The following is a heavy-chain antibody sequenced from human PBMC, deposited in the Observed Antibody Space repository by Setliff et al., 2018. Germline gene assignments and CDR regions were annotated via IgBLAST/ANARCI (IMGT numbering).Heavy chain of an antibody. Sequence: ASVKVSCKSSGYTFRSYGLSWVRQAPGQGLEWMGWISSYNGHTNYAPKVQGRVTMTTDTSTGTASMELRSLRSDDTAIYYCAGSVGGSPNYYGLDVWGQGTTVTVSS. J-gene: IGHJ6*02. CDR2: ISSYNGHT. D-gene: IGHD3-16*01. CDR3: AGSVGGSPNYYGLDV. CDR1: GYTFRSYG. V-gene: IGHV1-18*01.